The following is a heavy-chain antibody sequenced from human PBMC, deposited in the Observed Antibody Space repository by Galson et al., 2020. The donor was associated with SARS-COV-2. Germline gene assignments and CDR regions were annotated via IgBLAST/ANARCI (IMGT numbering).Heavy chain of an antibody. CDR3: ARLNIGPYYYDSSGYWGFDY. CDR2: LYPGDSDT. V-gene: IGHV5-51*01. Sequence: KIGESPMISCKGSGLSFTSYWIGWVLQMPGACLELMVRLYPGDSDTSYIPSFPGQVTISADKSISTAYLQWSSLKASDTAMDYCARLNIGPYYYDSSGYWGFDYWGQGTLVIVSS. D-gene: IGHD3-22*01. CDR1: GLSFTSYW. J-gene: IGHJ4*02.